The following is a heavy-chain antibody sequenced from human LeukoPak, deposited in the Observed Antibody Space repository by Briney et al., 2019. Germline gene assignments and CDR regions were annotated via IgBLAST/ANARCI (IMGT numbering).Heavy chain of an antibody. J-gene: IGHJ5*02. D-gene: IGHD3-22*01. V-gene: IGHV3-15*01. CDR2: IKRKSDGGTT. CDR3: TSGAMLVS. CDR1: GFTFTNAW. Sequence: GGSLRLSCVASGFTFTNAWMSWVRQAPGKGLEWVGRIKRKSDGGTTDYAAPVKGRFTISRDDSKNTLYLQMNSLKTEDTAVYYCTSGAMLVSWGQGTLVTVSS.